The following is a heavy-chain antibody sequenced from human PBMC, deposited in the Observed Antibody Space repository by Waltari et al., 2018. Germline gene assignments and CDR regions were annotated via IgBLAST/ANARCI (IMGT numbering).Heavy chain of an antibody. J-gene: IGHJ3*01. CDR1: GFPSSSYA. D-gene: IGHD6-19*01. V-gene: IGHV3-23*03. CDR2: IYSGGST. Sequence: VQLLASGGGLVQPGGSLRLSCAASGFPSSSYAMSWVRQAPGKGLEWVSCIYSGGSTYYADSVKGLFTISRDNSKNTLYLQMNSLRAEDTAVYYCAKEGSGCPVGWGQGTMFTVSS. CDR3: AKEGSGCPVG.